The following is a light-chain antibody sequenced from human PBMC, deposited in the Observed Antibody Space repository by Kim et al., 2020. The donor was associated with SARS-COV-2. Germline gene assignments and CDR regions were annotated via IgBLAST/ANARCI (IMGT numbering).Light chain of an antibody. CDR2: QDK. CDR3: QAWDSSVVV. CDR1: KLGEKY. J-gene: IGLJ2*01. V-gene: IGLV3-1*01. Sequence: SYELTQPPSVSVSPGQTATIPCSGDKLGEKYASWYQQRPGQSPVLVIYQDKKRPSGIPERFSGSNSGNTASLTISGTQAMDEADYYCQAWDSSVVVFGGGTQLTVL.